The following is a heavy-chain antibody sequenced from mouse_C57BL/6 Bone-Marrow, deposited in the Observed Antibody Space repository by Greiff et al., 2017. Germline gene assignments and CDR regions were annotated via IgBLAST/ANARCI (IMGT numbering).Heavy chain of an antibody. CDR1: GHSFTGYY. J-gene: IGHJ3*01. V-gene: IGHV1-42*01. CDR2: INPSTGGT. CDR3: ARWDYDGAWFAY. D-gene: IGHD2-4*01. Sequence: EVQLQQSGPELVKPGASVKISCKASGHSFTGYYMNWVKQSPEKSLEWIGEINPSTGGTTYNQKFKAKATLTVDKSSSTAYMQLKSLTSEDSAVYYCARWDYDGAWFAYWGQGTLVTVSA.